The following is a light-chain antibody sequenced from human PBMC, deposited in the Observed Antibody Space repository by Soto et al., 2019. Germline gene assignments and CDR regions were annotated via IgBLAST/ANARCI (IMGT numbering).Light chain of an antibody. CDR3: QQSYSAPYT. CDR2: AAS. V-gene: IGKV1-39*01. J-gene: IGKJ2*01. Sequence: DIPMTQSPSSLSASVGDRVIITCRASQRVTSFINWYRQRPGKAPELLIFAASTLHSGVPSRFSGSGSGTDFTLTITSLHPGDIGVYFCQQSYSAPYTFGQGTKLAIK. CDR1: QRVTSF.